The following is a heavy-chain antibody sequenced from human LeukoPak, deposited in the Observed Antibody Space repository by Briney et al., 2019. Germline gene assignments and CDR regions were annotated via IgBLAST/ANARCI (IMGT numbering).Heavy chain of an antibody. Sequence: GSLRLSWAASGFSFSDFWMHWVRQTPGKGLVGVSRIRGDGYDTNYADSVEGRFTISRDNARHTLYLQMNSLRADDTAVYYCASDRVLGSGSLDNWGQGTLVTVSS. CDR3: ASDRVLGSGSLDN. J-gene: IGHJ4*02. D-gene: IGHD3-10*01. V-gene: IGHV3-74*01. CDR1: GFSFSDFW. CDR2: IRGDGYDT.